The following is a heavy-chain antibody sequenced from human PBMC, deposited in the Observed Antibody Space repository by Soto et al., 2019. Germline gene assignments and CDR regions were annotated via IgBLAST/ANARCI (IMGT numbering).Heavy chain of an antibody. CDR2: IKEDGSEE. CDR3: VRINSGGYDYFDK. V-gene: IGHV3-7*01. D-gene: IGHD2-21*01. Sequence: EVQLVESGGGLVQPGGSLILPCAASGFTFRGHWMSWVRQAPGKGLEWVANIKEDGSEEYYADSVRGRFTISRDNAKTSLYLQMNSLSAEDTAVYYCVRINSGGYDYFDKWGQGTVVTVSP. J-gene: IGHJ4*02. CDR1: GFTFRGHW.